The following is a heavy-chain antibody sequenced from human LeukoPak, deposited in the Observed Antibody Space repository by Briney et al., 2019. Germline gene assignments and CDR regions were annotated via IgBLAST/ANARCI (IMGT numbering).Heavy chain of an antibody. V-gene: IGHV4-59*01. Sequence: SETLSLTCTVSGGSISSYYWSWIRQPPGKGLEWIGYIYYSGSTNYNPSLKSRVTISVDTSKNQFSLKLSSVTAADTAVYYCARDRVTMVRGVSSSHWFDPWGQGTLVTVSS. CDR1: GGSISSYY. J-gene: IGHJ5*02. CDR2: IYYSGST. CDR3: ARDRVTMVRGVSSSHWFDP. D-gene: IGHD3-10*01.